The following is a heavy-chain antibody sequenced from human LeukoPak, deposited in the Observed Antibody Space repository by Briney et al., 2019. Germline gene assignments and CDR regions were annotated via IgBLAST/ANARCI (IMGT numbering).Heavy chain of an antibody. CDR2: IRSKSNNYAT. Sequence: GGSLRLSCEASGFTFSGSSIHWVRQASGKGLEWVGRIRSKSNNYATAYGASVKGRFTISRDDSKNMAYLQMNGLKTEDTAVYYCTRHEEWFYYFDYWGQGTLVTVSS. CDR3: TRHEEWFYYFDY. J-gene: IGHJ4*02. D-gene: IGHD3-3*01. V-gene: IGHV3-73*01. CDR1: GFTFSGSS.